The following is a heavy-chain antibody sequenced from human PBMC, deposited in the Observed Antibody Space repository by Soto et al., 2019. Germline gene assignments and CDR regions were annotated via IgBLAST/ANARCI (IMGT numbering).Heavy chain of an antibody. Sequence: EVQLVESGGGLVQPGRSLRLSCAASGFTFDDYAMHWVRQAPGKGLEWVAGISWNSGSIGYADSVKGRFPISRDNAKNSLYLQMTSLRAEDTALYYCAKGGQLLSEGGGYWGQGTLVTVSS. CDR3: AKGGQLLSEGGGY. D-gene: IGHD2-2*01. V-gene: IGHV3-9*01. CDR2: ISWNSGSI. J-gene: IGHJ4*02. CDR1: GFTFDDYA.